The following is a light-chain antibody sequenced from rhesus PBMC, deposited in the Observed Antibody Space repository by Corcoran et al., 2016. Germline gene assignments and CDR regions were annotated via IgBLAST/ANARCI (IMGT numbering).Light chain of an antibody. J-gene: IGKJ4*01. Sequence: DIQMTPSPSSLSASVGDTVTITCRASQGISNYLAWSQQKPGKAPKPLIYYASNLESGVPSRFSGSGSWTYFTLTSSSLQPEDFAIYYCQQHNSYPLTLGGGTKVELK. CDR2: YAS. CDR1: QGISNY. CDR3: QQHNSYPLT. V-gene: IGKV1S14*01.